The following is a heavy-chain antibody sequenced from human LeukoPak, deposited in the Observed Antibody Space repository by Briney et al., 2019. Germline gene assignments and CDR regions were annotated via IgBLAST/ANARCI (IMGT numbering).Heavy chain of an antibody. CDR3: ARGGDILTGLNWFDP. CDR2: IYYSGST. J-gene: IGHJ5*02. CDR1: GGSISSYY. D-gene: IGHD3-9*01. Sequence: SETLSLTCSVSGGSISSYYWSWIRQPPGKGLEWIGYIYYSGSTNYNPSLKSRVTISVDTSKNQFSLRLSSVTAADMAVYYCARGGDILTGLNWFDPWGQGTLVTVSS. V-gene: IGHV4-59*01.